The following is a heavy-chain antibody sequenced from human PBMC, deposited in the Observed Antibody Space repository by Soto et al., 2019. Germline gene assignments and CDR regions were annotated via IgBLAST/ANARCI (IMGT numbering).Heavy chain of an antibody. V-gene: IGHV3-66*01. J-gene: IGHJ6*04. D-gene: IGHD3-16*01. Sequence: PGGSLTLSCVASGFSVSNNDRTWVRQAPGKGLEWVSNMYSGGGTYYTGSVKGRFTISRDSSNNTLYLQMDNVRAEDTAVYYCARDPSVNWGWGKGTRVTVSS. CDR1: GFSVSNND. CDR2: MYSGGGT. CDR3: ARDPSVNWG.